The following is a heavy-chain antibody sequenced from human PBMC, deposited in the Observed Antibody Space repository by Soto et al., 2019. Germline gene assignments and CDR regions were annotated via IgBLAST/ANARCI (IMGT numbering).Heavy chain of an antibody. J-gene: IGHJ5*02. V-gene: IGHV1-2*02. CDR3: ARGGGRGYNELDP. CDR2: IIPNSGGT. D-gene: IGHD5-12*01. CDR1: GYTFTAYY. Sequence: QVQLVHSGAEVKKPGASVKVSCKASGYTFTAYYMHWVRQAPGQGLEWMGWIIPNSGGTYHAQNFQGRVTMTRDTSTTTAYMELASLRSDDTAVYYCARGGGRGYNELDPWGHGTLVIVSS.